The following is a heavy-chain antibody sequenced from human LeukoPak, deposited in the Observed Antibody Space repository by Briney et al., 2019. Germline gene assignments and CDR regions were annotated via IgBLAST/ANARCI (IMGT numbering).Heavy chain of an antibody. D-gene: IGHD2-15*01. Sequence: GGSLRLSCAASGFTFDDYAMHWVRQAPGKGLEWVAGINWSSDTIGYADSVRGRFTVSRDNAKNSLYLQMNSLRAEDTALYYCAKYAYCSGGSCRGGFDYWGQGTLVTVSS. CDR1: GFTFDDYA. CDR3: AKYAYCSGGSCRGGFDY. CDR2: INWSSDTI. V-gene: IGHV3-9*01. J-gene: IGHJ4*02.